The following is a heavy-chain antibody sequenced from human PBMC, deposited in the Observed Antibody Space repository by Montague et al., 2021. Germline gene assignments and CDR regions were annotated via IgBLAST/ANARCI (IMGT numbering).Heavy chain of an antibody. V-gene: IGHV4-34*01. J-gene: IGHJ4*02. CDR2: INHSGSA. D-gene: IGHD6-19*01. CDR1: GGSLSGYY. CDR3: ARGLFGTVNGQYSGGWYYFDK. Sequence: SETLSLTCGLSGGSLSGYYWAWIRQTPGKGLEWIGNINHSGSAKYNPSLKNRVSISVGTSNNQFFLDLTSVTAADTAMYLCARGLFGTVNGQYSGGWYYFDKWGQGTMVTVSS.